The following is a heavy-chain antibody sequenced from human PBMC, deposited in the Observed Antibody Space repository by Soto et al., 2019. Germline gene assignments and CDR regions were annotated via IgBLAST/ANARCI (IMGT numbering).Heavy chain of an antibody. J-gene: IGHJ6*02. CDR2: IYYSGST. D-gene: IGHD3-10*01. CDR3: ARTIWGGYCGMDV. CDR1: GGSISSGDYY. Sequence: QVQLQESGPGLVKPSQTLSLTCTVSGGSISSGDYYWSWIRQPPGKGLEWIGYIYYSGSTYYNPSLKRRVTISADTSKNQFSLKLSSVTAAATAVYYCARTIWGGYCGMDVWGQGTTVTVSS. V-gene: IGHV4-30-4*01.